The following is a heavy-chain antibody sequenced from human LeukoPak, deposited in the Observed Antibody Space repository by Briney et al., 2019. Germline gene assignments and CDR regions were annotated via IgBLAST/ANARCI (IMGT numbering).Heavy chain of an antibody. D-gene: IGHD6-19*01. J-gene: IGHJ4*02. CDR1: GGSISTYY. CDR2: IYNSGSA. Sequence: SEPLSLTCKVSGGSISTYYWSWFRQPPGKGLEWIGYIYNSGSATYNPSLKSRVTISVDTSKNQFSLKLTSVSTTDTAVYYCARHGSGWSFDYWGQGVLVTVSS. CDR3: ARHGSGWSFDY. V-gene: IGHV4-59*01.